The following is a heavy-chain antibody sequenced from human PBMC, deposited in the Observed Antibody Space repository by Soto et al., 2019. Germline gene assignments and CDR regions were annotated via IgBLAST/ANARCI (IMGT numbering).Heavy chain of an antibody. D-gene: IGHD2-15*01. CDR3: ATQTDKIQGDYYYYYGMDV. CDR2: IYPGDSDT. V-gene: IGHV5-51*01. J-gene: IGHJ6*02. CDR1: GYSFTSYW. Sequence: GESLKISCKGSGYSFTSYWIGWVRQMPGKGLEWMGIIYPGDSDTRYSPSFQGQVTISADKSISTAYLQWSSLKASDTAMYYCATQTDKIQGDYYYYYGMDVWGQGTTVTVSS.